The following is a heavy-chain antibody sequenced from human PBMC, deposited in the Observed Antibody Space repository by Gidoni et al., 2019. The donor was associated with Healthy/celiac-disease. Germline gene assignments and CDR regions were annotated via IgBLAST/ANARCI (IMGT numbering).Heavy chain of an antibody. J-gene: IGHJ3*02. D-gene: IGHD4-17*01. CDR2: LSAYNCNT. CDR1: GYTFTSYG. CDR3: ARDDPYGDYPDAFDI. V-gene: IGHV1-18*01. Sequence: QVQLVQSGAEVKTPGASAKVSCKASGYTFTSYGISWVRQAPGQVLEWMGWLSAYNCNTNYAQKLQGRGTMTTDTSTSTAYMELRSLRSDDTAVYYCARDDPYGDYPDAFDIWGQGTMVTVSS.